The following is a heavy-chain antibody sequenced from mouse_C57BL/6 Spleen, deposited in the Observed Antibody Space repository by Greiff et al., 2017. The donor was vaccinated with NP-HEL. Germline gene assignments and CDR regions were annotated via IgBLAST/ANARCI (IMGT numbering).Heavy chain of an antibody. Sequence: DVQLVESGGGLVQPGGSMKLSCVASGFTFSNYWMNWVRQSPEKGLEWVAQIRLKSDNYATHYAESVKGRFTISRDDSKSSVYLQMNNLRAEDTGIYYCTAKDAMDYWGQGTSVTVSS. V-gene: IGHV6-3*01. CDR1: GFTFSNYW. CDR2: IRLKSDNYAT. J-gene: IGHJ4*01. CDR3: TAKDAMDY.